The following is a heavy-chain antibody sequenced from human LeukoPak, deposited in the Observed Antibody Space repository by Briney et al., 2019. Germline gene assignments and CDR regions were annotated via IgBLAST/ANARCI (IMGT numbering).Heavy chain of an antibody. CDR3: ASSIVVVAARTDAFDI. Sequence: SVKVSCKASGYTFTSYGISWVRQAPGQGLEWMGRIIPIFGTANYAQKFQGRVTITTDESTSTAYMELSSLRSEDTAVYYCASSIVVVAARTDAFDIWGQGTMVTVSS. J-gene: IGHJ3*02. CDR2: IIPIFGTA. D-gene: IGHD2-15*01. V-gene: IGHV1-69*05. CDR1: GYTFTSYG.